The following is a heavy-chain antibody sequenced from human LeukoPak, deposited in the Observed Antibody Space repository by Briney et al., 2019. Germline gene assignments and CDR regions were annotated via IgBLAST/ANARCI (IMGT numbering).Heavy chain of an antibody. Sequence: GGSLRLSCAASGFTFSDSWMSWVRQAPGKGLEGVANMNQDGSAKDYADSVKGRFTISRDNARNSLYLQMSSLRAEDTAVYYCATYTHWVAGDVWGQGTTVTVSS. CDR3: ATYTHWVAGDV. J-gene: IGHJ6*02. CDR2: MNQDGSAK. V-gene: IGHV3-7*01. D-gene: IGHD3-16*01. CDR1: GFTFSDSW.